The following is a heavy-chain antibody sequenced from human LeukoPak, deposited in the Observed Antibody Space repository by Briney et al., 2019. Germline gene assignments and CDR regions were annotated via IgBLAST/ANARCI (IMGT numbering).Heavy chain of an antibody. V-gene: IGHV4-39*01. CDR1: GGSISSSSYY. Sequence: SETLSLTCTVSGGSISSSSYYWGWIRQPPGKGLEWIGSIYYSGSTYYNPSLKSRVTISVDTSKNQFSLKLSSVTAADTAVYYCARHGGRDLDYWGQGTLVTVSS. J-gene: IGHJ4*02. CDR3: ARHGGRDLDY. D-gene: IGHD5-24*01. CDR2: IYYSGST.